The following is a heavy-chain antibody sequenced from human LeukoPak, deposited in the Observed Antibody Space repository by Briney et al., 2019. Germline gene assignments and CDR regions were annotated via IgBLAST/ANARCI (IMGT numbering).Heavy chain of an antibody. CDR3: AREVGLKVTGTTGFDY. CDR2: INPNSGGT. Sequence: GASVKVSCKASGYTCTGYYMHWVRQSPGQGLEWMGWINPNSGGTNYAQKFQGRVTMTRDTSISTAYMELSRLRSDDTAVYYCAREVGLKVTGTTGFDYWGQGTLVTVSS. J-gene: IGHJ4*02. D-gene: IGHD1-20*01. V-gene: IGHV1-2*02. CDR1: GYTCTGYY.